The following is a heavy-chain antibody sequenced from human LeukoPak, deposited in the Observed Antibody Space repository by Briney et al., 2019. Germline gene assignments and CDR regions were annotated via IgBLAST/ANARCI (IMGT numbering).Heavy chain of an antibody. D-gene: IGHD3-10*01. CDR3: ARGGYYGSGNDFRFDP. V-gene: IGHV4-59*01. CDR2: IHYTGST. Sequence: PSETLSLTCTVSGGSINSYYWSWIRQPPGKGLESIGDIHYTGSTNYNPSLKSRVTISVDTSKNQFSLKLSSVTAADTAIYYCARGGYYGSGNDFRFDPWGQGTLVTVSS. CDR1: GGSINSYY. J-gene: IGHJ5*02.